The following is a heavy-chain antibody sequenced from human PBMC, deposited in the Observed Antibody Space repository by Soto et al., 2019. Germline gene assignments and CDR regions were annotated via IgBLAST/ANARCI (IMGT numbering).Heavy chain of an antibody. V-gene: IGHV4-39*01. CDR1: GGSISSSSYY. CDR2: IYYSGST. Sequence: SETLSLTCTVSGGSISSSSYYWGWIRQPPGKGLEWIGSIYYSGSTYYNLSLKSRVTISVDSSKSQFSLKLSSVTAADTAVYYCARHPRYFSYYHYMDVWGKGTTVTVSS. D-gene: IGHD3-9*01. CDR3: ARHPRYFSYYHYMDV. J-gene: IGHJ6*03.